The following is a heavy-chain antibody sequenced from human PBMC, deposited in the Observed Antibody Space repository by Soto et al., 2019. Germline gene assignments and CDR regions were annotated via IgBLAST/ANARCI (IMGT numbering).Heavy chain of an antibody. J-gene: IGHJ4*02. CDR1: GYSFTIYC. D-gene: IGHD2-21*02. V-gene: IGHV5-10-1*01. Sequence: GESLKISCNGSGYSFTIYCISLVLQMPGKGLEWMGRIDPSDSYTNYSPSFQGHVTISADKSISTAYLQWSSLKASDTAMYYCASSPHCGGDCYSVDYWGQGTLVTVPS. CDR3: ASSPHCGGDCYSVDY. CDR2: IDPSDSYT.